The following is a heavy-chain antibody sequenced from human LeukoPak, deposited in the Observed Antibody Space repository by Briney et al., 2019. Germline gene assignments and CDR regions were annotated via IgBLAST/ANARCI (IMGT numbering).Heavy chain of an antibody. D-gene: IGHD2-2*01. J-gene: IGHJ4*02. CDR2: ISSSSSTI. CDR1: GFTFSSYS. Sequence: PGGSLRLSCAASGFTFSSYSMNWVRQAPGKGLEWVSYISSSSSTIYYADSVKGRFTISGDNAKNSLYLQMNSLRAEDTAVYYCARLGDIVVVPAIDYWGQGTLVTVSS. CDR3: ARLGDIVVVPAIDY. V-gene: IGHV3-48*01.